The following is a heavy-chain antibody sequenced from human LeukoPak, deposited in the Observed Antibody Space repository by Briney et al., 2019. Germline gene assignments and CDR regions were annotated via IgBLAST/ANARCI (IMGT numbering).Heavy chain of an antibody. CDR2: IYHSGST. CDR1: GYSISSGYY. V-gene: IGHV4-38-2*02. Sequence: PSETLSLTCTVSGYSISSGYYWGWIRQPPGKGLEWIGSIYHSGSTYYNPSLKSRVTISVDTSKNQFSLKLSSGTAADTAVYYCARGSDFWSGYFCLFDYWGQGTLVTASS. CDR3: ARGSDFWSGYFCLFDY. D-gene: IGHD3-3*01. J-gene: IGHJ4*02.